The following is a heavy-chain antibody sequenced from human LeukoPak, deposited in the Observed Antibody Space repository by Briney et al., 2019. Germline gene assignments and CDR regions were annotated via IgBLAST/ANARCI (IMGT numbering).Heavy chain of an antibody. CDR2: IGTAGDT. Sequence: GGSLSLSCPASRFTFSDYDMHWVRQATVKGVEWVSAIGTAGDTYYTGSVKGRFTISRENAKNSLYLQMNSLRAGDTAVYYCARVAKERVGGVYYFDYWGQGTLVTVSS. V-gene: IGHV3-13*01. CDR1: RFTFSDYD. J-gene: IGHJ4*02. D-gene: IGHD1-1*01. CDR3: ARVAKERVGGVYYFDY.